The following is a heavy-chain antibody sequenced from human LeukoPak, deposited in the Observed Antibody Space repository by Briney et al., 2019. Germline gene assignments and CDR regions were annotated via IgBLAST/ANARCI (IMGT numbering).Heavy chain of an antibody. CDR3: AREVVAGTLTLYYYYMDV. J-gene: IGHJ6*03. Sequence: GASVKVSCKASGYTFTGYYMHWVRQAPGQGLEWMGWINPNSGGTNYAQKFQGRVTMTRDTSISTAYMELSRLRSDDTAVYYCAREVVAGTLTLYYYYMDVWGKGTTFTVSS. D-gene: IGHD6-19*01. CDR1: GYTFTGYY. V-gene: IGHV1-2*02. CDR2: INPNSGGT.